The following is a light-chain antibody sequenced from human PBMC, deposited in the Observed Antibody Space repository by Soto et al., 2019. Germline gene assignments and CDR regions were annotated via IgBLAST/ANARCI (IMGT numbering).Light chain of an antibody. J-gene: IGKJ1*01. CDR1: QSVSSN. CDR2: DAS. V-gene: IGKV3D-20*01. CDR3: QVYGSSSKT. Sequence: EIVMTQSPATLSVSPGERATLSCGASQSVSSNLAWYQQKPGQGPRLLIYDASTGATGIPDRFSGSGSGTDFTLTISRLEPEDFAVYFCQVYGSSSKTFGQGTKVDIK.